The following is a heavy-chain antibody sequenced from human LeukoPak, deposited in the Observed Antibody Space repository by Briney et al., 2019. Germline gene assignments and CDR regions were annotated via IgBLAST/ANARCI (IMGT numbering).Heavy chain of an antibody. CDR2: INHDGSST. V-gene: IGHV3-74*01. J-gene: IGHJ4*02. CDR3: AKDDAWLRFGE. Sequence: GGSLRLSCATSGFTFSTFWMHWVRQAPGKGLVWVSRINHDGSSTNYADSVKGRFTISRDNSKNMLYLEVISLTADDTAVYYCAKDDAWLRFGEWSQGTLVTVSS. D-gene: IGHD3-10*01. CDR1: GFTFSTFW.